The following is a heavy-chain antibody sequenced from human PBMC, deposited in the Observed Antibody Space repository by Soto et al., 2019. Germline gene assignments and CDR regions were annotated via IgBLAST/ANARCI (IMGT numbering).Heavy chain of an antibody. CDR2: ISYDGSNK. V-gene: IGHV3-30-3*01. CDR1: GFTFSSYA. D-gene: IGHD6-19*01. J-gene: IGHJ6*02. Sequence: GGSLRLSCAASGFTFSSYAMHWVRQAPGKGLEWVAVISYDGSNKYYADSVKGRFTISRDNSKNTLYLQMNSLRAEDTAVYYCARDGIAARLGYSSGWHNYYYYGMDVWGQGTTVTVAS. CDR3: ARDGIAARLGYSSGWHNYYYYGMDV.